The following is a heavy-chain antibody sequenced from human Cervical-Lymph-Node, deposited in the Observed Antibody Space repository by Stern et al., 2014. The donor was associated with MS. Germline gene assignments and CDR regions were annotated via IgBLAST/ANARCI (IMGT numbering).Heavy chain of an antibody. CDR3: TTVRYDRSAKPDF. J-gene: IGHJ4*02. Sequence: VQLVQSGGGFVKPGGSLRLSCAASGFTFKNAWMSWVRPAPGKGLEGVGRIKDKIDGGTTDYAAPVKGRFTISRDDSKDTLYLELNSLKTEDTAVYYCTTVRYDRSAKPDFWGQGTLVTVSS. CDR1: GFTFKNAW. D-gene: IGHD3-22*01. CDR2: IKDKIDGGTT. V-gene: IGHV3-15*01.